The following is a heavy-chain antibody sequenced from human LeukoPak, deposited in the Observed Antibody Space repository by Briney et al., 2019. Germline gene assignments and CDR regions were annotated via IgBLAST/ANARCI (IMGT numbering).Heavy chain of an antibody. CDR1: GDSISSYY. CDR3: ASSAAARYGLWYFDL. CDR2: IYSSGNT. J-gene: IGHJ2*01. V-gene: IGHV4-59*08. D-gene: IGHD6-13*01. Sequence: PSQTLSLTCTVSGDSISSYYWSWIRQPPGKGLEWIGYIYSSGNTNDNPSLKSRVTISIDTSKNQFSLKLSSVTAADTAVNYCASSAAARYGLWYFDLWGRGTLVTVSS.